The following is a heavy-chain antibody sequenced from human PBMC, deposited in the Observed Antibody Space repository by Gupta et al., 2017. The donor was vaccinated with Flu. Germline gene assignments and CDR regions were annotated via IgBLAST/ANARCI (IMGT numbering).Heavy chain of an antibody. J-gene: IGHJ4*02. CDR2: INPSGGGT. Sequence: QVQLGQSGAEVKKPGASVKVSCKVSGYTFKNYYMHWVRQAPGQGLEWMGMINPSGGGTWEAQKFQGRVTMTRDTSTSTFYMELRSLTSGDTAVYYWARPGEGEAFDYWAQGTLVTVSS. CDR3: ARPGEGEAFDY. CDR1: GYTFKNYY. D-gene: IGHD3-16*01. V-gene: IGHV1-46*02.